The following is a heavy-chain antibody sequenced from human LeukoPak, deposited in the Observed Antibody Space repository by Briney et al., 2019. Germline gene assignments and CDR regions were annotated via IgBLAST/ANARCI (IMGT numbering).Heavy chain of an antibody. J-gene: IGHJ6*02. Sequence: SETLSLTCAVYGGSFSGYYWSWIRQPPGKGLEWIGEINHSGSTNYNPSLKSRVTISVDTSKSQFSLKLSSVTAADTAVYYCARVDYYYYYGMDVWGQGTTVTVSS. V-gene: IGHV4-34*01. CDR2: INHSGST. CDR3: ARVDYYYYYGMDV. CDR1: GGSFSGYY.